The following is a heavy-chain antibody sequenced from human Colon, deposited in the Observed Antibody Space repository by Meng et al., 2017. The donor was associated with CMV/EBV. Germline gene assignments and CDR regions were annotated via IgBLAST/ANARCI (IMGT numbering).Heavy chain of an antibody. D-gene: IGHD3-3*01. Sequence: SGFTFNTYTMNWVRQAPGKGLEWVASISRSSTYIFYADSVKGRFTISRDNAKNSLYLQMNSLRAEDVAVYYCARDLAVFGVVTDGYWGQGTLVTVSS. J-gene: IGHJ4*02. CDR3: ARDLAVFGVVTDGY. CDR2: ISRSSTYI. V-gene: IGHV3-21*01. CDR1: GFTFNTYT.